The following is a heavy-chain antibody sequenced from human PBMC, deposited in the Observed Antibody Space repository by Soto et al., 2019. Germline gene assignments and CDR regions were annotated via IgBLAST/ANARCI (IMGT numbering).Heavy chain of an antibody. CDR3: TATLPSAMDV. D-gene: IGHD1-26*01. V-gene: IGHV5-51*01. CDR2: IFPADSDT. CDR1: QYNFMNFW. Sequence: XESLKISCKGSQYNFMNFWVGWVRQMPGKGLEWMGIIFPADSDTRFSPSFQGRVTMSVDKSTYTAYLQWSSLEASDTAIYYCTATLPSAMDVWGQGAPVTVS. J-gene: IGHJ6*02.